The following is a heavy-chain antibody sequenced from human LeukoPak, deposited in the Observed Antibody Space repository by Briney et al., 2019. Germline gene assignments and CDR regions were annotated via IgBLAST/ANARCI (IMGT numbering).Heavy chain of an antibody. Sequence: KASETLSLTCTVSGGSISSYYWSWIRQPPGKGLGWIGYIYYSGSTNYNPSLKSRVTISVDTSKNQFSLKLSSVTAADTAVYYCAGQPLTAYNWFDPWGQGTLVTVSS. J-gene: IGHJ5*02. CDR1: GGSISSYY. CDR2: IYYSGST. CDR3: AGQPLTAYNWFDP. V-gene: IGHV4-59*01.